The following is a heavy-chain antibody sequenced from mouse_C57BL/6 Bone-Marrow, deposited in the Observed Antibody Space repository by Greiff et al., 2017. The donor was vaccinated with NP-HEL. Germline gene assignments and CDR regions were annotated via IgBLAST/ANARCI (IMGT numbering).Heavy chain of an antibody. CDR1: GFTFSSYA. Sequence: EVKLMESGGGLVKPGGSLKLSCAASGFTFSSYAMSWVRQTPEKRLEWVATISDGGSYTYYPDNVKGRFTISRDNAKNNLYLQMSHLKSEDTAMYYGARDQGSSNAVDYWGQGTSVTVSS. J-gene: IGHJ4*01. D-gene: IGHD3-2*02. CDR2: ISDGGSYT. CDR3: ARDQGSSNAVDY. V-gene: IGHV5-4*01.